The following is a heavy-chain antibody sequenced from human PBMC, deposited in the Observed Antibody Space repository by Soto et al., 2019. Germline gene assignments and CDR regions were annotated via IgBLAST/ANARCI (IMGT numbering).Heavy chain of an antibody. J-gene: IGHJ2*01. D-gene: IGHD7-27*01. Sequence: ETLSLTCTVSGGSISSYYWSWIRQPPGKGLEWIGYIYYSGSTNYNPSLKSRVTISVDTSKNQFSLKLSSVTAADTAVYYCARDLTGYWYFDLWGRGTLVTVSS. CDR3: ARDLTGYWYFDL. CDR2: IYYSGST. CDR1: GGSISSYY. V-gene: IGHV4-59*01.